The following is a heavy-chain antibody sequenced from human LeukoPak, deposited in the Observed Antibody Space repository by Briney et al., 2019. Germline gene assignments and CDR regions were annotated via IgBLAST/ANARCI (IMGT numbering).Heavy chain of an antibody. D-gene: IGHD6-19*01. CDR3: ATIARYSSGWFYDY. J-gene: IGHJ4*02. CDR2: IYTSGTT. CDR1: GASVNSGNYY. V-gene: IGHV4-61*10. Sequence: SETLSLTCTVSGASVNSGNYYWTWIWQPAGKRLEWIGRIYTSGTTNYNPSLKSRVTISVDTSKNQFSLKLSSVTAADTAVYYCATIARYSSGWFYDYWGQGTLVTVSS.